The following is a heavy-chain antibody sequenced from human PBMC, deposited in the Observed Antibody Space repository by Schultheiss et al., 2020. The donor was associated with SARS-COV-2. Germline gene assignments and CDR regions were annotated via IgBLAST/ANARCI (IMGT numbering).Heavy chain of an antibody. Sequence: GGSLRLSCAASGFTFSSYWMTWVRQAPGKGLEWVANIKQEGSEKNYVDSVKGRFTISRDNAKNSLYLQMNSLRAEDTAVYYCARDEDVRLAAAADYWGQGTLVTVSS. CDR3: ARDEDVRLAAAADY. D-gene: IGHD6-13*01. CDR2: IKQEGSEK. V-gene: IGHV3-7*01. CDR1: GFTFSSYW. J-gene: IGHJ4*02.